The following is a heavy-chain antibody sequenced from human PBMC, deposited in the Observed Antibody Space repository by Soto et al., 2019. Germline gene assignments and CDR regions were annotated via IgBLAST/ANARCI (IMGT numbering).Heavy chain of an antibody. CDR1: GFTFTSHA. D-gene: IGHD3-10*01. J-gene: IGHJ6*02. CDR3: ARCHYSGSARTYGMDV. Sequence: GGSLRLSWAASGFTFTSHAMHWVRQTPGKGLEWVAAISYDEIDKKYASSVKGRFTVSRDNVKNTLSLQMNSLRPEDTAVYHCARCHYSGSARTYGMDVWGQGTTVTVSS. V-gene: IGHV3-30*03. CDR2: ISYDEIDK.